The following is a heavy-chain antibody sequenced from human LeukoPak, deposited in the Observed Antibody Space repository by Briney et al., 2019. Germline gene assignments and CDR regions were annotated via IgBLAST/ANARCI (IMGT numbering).Heavy chain of an antibody. D-gene: IGHD6-19*01. CDR1: GYTFTSYG. CDR3: ARGRYNSRGFDY. J-gene: IGHJ4*02. CDR2: ISAYNGNT. V-gene: IGHV1-18*04. Sequence: GASVKVSCKASGYTFTSYGISWVRQAPGQGLEWMGWISAYNGNTNYAQKFQGRVTMTRNTSISTAYMDLSSLRSEDTAVYYCARGRYNSRGFDYWGQGTLVTVSA.